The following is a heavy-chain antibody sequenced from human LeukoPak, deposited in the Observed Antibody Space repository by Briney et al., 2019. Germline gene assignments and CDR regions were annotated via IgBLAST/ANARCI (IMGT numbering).Heavy chain of an antibody. D-gene: IGHD6-6*01. J-gene: IGHJ4*02. CDR2: IYYTGRA. CDR1: GGFISILY. CDR3: ARHRADSSSSAFDY. Sequence: PQTLSLTCSVSGGFISILYWSWRPEPPGTGLEWIGYIYYTGRANSNTSLKRRVTMFVDKSKNQLSLRLSSVAAADTAVYYCARHRADSSSSAFDYWGQGTLVTVSS. V-gene: IGHV4-59*08.